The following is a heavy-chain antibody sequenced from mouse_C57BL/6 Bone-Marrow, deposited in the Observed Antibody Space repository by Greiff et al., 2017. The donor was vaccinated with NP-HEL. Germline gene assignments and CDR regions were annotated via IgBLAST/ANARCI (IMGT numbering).Heavy chain of an antibody. V-gene: IGHV1-64*01. CDR1: GYTFTSYW. CDR3: ARRSGKRGPFDY. Sequence: QVQLQQPGAELVKPGASVKLSCKASGYTFTSYWMHWVKQRPGQGLEWIGMIHPNSGSTNYNEKFKSKATLTVDKSSSTAYMQLSSLTSEDSAVYYCARRSGKRGPFDYWGQGTTLTVSS. D-gene: IGHD1-1*01. J-gene: IGHJ2*01. CDR2: IHPNSGST.